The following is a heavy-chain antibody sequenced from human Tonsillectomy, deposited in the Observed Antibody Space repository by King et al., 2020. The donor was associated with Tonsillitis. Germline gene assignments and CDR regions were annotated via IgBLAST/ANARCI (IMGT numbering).Heavy chain of an antibody. Sequence: VQLVESGGGVVQPGRSLRLSCAASGFTFSSYGMHWVRQAPGKGLEWVTVISYDGSDKYYADSVKGRFTLSRDNSKNTLHLQMNSLRAEDTAVYYCAKDLVYYDSIGYFDYWVQGTLVTVSS. D-gene: IGHD3-22*01. CDR3: AKDLVYYDSIGYFDY. CDR2: ISYDGSDK. CDR1: GFTFSSYG. J-gene: IGHJ4*02. V-gene: IGHV3-30*18.